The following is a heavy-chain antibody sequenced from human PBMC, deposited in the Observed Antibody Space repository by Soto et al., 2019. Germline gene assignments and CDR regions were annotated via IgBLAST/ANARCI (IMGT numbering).Heavy chain of an antibody. CDR2: IYYSGGT. J-gene: IGHJ4*02. CDR1: GGSISSGGYY. V-gene: IGHV4-31*03. D-gene: IGHD4-17*01. CDR3: ATMHDYGDYAPFDN. Sequence: QVKLQESGPGLVKPSQTLSLSCTVSGGSISSGGYYWSWIRQHPGKGLEWIGYIYYSGGTDYNPSLKSRVSMSLDTSKHQFSLRLTAVTAADTAVYFCATMHDYGDYAPFDNWGQGTLVTVAT.